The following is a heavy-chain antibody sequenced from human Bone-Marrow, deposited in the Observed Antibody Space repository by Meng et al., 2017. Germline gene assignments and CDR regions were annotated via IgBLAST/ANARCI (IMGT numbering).Heavy chain of an antibody. Sequence: GESLKISCAASGLMFSNYSMTWVRQAPGKGLEWVSTISGNADGTYYADSVKGRFTISRDNSKNTLYLQMNSLRAEDTALYYCANNVKVGGTYWGQGTMVTVSS. CDR1: GLMFSNYS. CDR3: ANNVKVGGTY. V-gene: IGHV3-23*01. D-gene: IGHD1-26*01. J-gene: IGHJ4*03. CDR2: ISGNADGT.